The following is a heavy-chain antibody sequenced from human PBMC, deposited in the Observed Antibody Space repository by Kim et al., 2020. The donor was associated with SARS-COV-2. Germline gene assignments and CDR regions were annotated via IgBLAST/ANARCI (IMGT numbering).Heavy chain of an antibody. J-gene: IGHJ3*02. Sequence: SYNPSLRSRVTISVDTSKNQFSLKLSSVTAADPAVYYCARVSVWVDAFDIWGQGTMVTVSS. CDR3: ARVSVWVDAFDI. V-gene: IGHV4-39*01. D-gene: IGHD3-16*01.